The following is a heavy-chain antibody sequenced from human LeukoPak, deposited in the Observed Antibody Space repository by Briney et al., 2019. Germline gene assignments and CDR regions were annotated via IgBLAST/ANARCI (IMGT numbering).Heavy chain of an antibody. D-gene: IGHD5-12*01. V-gene: IGHV3-23*01. Sequence: GGSLSLSCAASGFTFTIYAMSWVRQAPGKGLEWVSSISGSGGSTYYADSVKGRLTISRDNSKNTLYLQMISLRAEDTAIYYCAKGRYSDYDAPIDYWGQGTLVTVSA. CDR2: ISGSGGST. CDR1: GFTFTIYA. J-gene: IGHJ4*02. CDR3: AKGRYSDYDAPIDY.